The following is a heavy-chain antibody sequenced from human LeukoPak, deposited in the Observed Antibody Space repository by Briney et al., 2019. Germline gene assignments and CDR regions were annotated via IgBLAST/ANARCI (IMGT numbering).Heavy chain of an antibody. CDR3: AKDAMTTVTTWADY. D-gene: IGHD4-17*01. CDR1: GFTFSSYS. V-gene: IGHV3-9*01. CDR2: ISWNSGSI. J-gene: IGHJ4*02. Sequence: PGGSLRLSCAASGFTFSSYSMNWVRQAPGKGLEWVSGISWNSGSIGYADSVKGRFTISRDNAKNSLYLQMNSLRAEDTALYYCAKDAMTTVTTWADYWGQGTLVTVSS.